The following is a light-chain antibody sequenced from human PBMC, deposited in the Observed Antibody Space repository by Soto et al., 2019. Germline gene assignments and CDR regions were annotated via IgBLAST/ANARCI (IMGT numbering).Light chain of an antibody. Sequence: DIQMTQSPSTLSASVGDRVTITCRASQNIELSLAWYQQKPGKAPNLLIYKASILESGVPSRFSGSGSGTEFTLTISSLQPDDFATYFCQSYDSYSYTFGQGTNLQIK. CDR2: KAS. V-gene: IGKV1-5*03. J-gene: IGKJ2*01. CDR3: QSYDSYSYT. CDR1: QNIELS.